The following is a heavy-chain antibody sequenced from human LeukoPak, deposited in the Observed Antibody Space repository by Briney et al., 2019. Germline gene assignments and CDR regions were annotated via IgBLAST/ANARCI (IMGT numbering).Heavy chain of an antibody. CDR3: STEPRSLLY. D-gene: IGHD4-17*01. V-gene: IGHV3-48*03. Sequence: PGGSLRLSCAASGFTFSSFEMNWVRQAPGKGLEWISHISASGTLTHYAGSVEGRFTISRDNAKNSLYLQLNSLRPEDTALYYCSTEPRSLLYWGHGTLVTVSS. CDR2: ISASGTLT. J-gene: IGHJ4*01. CDR1: GFTFSSFE.